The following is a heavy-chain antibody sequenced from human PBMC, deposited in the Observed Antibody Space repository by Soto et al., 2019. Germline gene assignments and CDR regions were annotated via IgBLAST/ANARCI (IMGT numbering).Heavy chain of an antibody. V-gene: IGHV4-34*01. Sequence: SETLSLTCAVYGGSFSGYYWSWIRQPPGKGLEWIGEINHSGSTNYNPSLKSRVTISVDTSKNQFSLKLSSVTAADTAVYYCARGYRGSSGRGPDPWGQGTLVTVSS. J-gene: IGHJ5*02. D-gene: IGHD1-26*01. CDR2: INHSGST. CDR1: GGSFSGYY. CDR3: ARGYRGSSGRGPDP.